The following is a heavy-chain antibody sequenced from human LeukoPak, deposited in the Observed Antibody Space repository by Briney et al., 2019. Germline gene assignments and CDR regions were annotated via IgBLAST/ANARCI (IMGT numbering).Heavy chain of an antibody. D-gene: IGHD6-13*01. CDR2: INPNSGRT. Sequence: ASVTVSCKASGYTFTGYYIYWVRQAPGQGLEWMGWINPNSGRTNYAQIFQGRVTMTRDTSINTAYMELSRLMSDDTATYYCARARSSAEVIWGQGTMVTVSS. J-gene: IGHJ3*02. CDR3: ARARSSAEVI. CDR1: GYTFTGYY. V-gene: IGHV1-2*02.